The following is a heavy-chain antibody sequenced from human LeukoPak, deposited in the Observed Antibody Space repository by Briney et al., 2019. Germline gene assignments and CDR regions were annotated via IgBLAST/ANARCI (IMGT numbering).Heavy chain of an antibody. Sequence: SETLSLTCTVSGGSISSGDYYWSWIRQPPGKGLEWIAYIYYSGSTYYNPSLKSRVTISVDPSKNQFSLKLSSVTAADTAVYYCARGDSSSWSFKIWGQGTLVTVSS. V-gene: IGHV4-30-4*01. CDR3: ARGDSSSWSFKI. CDR1: GGSISSGDYY. CDR2: IYYSGST. J-gene: IGHJ4*02. D-gene: IGHD6-13*01.